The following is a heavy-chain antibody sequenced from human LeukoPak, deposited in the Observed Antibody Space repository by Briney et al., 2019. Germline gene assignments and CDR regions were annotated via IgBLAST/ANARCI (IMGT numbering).Heavy chain of an antibody. J-gene: IGHJ4*02. Sequence: PGGSLRLSCAASGFTFSSYSMNWVRQAPGKGLEWVSSISRSSSYIYYADSVKGRFTISRDNAKNSLYLQMNSLRAEDTAVYYCASEGDTAMGDGGYWGQGTLVTVSS. CDR1: GFTFSSYS. CDR3: ASEGDTAMGDGGY. V-gene: IGHV3-21*01. CDR2: ISRSSSYI. D-gene: IGHD5-18*01.